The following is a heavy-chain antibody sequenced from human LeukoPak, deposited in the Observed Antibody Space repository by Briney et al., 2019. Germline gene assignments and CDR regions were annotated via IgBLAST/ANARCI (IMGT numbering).Heavy chain of an antibody. CDR2: INHSGST. V-gene: IGHV4-34*01. CDR3: ARDLWSTAAGIFDF. CDR1: GGSFSGYY. J-gene: IGHJ4*02. Sequence: SETLSLTCAVYGGSFSGYYWSWIRQPPGKGLEWIGEINHSGSTNYNPSLKSRVTISVDTSKNQFSLKLSSVTAAGTAVYFCARDLWSTAAGIFDFWGQGALVTVSS. D-gene: IGHD6-25*01.